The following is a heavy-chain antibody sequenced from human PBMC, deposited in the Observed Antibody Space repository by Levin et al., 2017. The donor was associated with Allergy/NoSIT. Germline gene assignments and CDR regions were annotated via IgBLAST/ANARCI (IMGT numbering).Heavy chain of an antibody. D-gene: IGHD6-19*01. CDR1: GFSFGGYT. Sequence: RPGGSLRLSCTASGFSFGGYTMSWVRQAPGKGLEWVGFIRSKSYGGTTEYAASVKGRFTISRDDSKSIAYLEMNSLKSEDTSVYYCTRDHGSGSGWFIDNWGQGTLVTVSS. J-gene: IGHJ4*02. CDR2: IRSKSYGGTT. V-gene: IGHV3-49*04. CDR3: TRDHGSGSGWFIDN.